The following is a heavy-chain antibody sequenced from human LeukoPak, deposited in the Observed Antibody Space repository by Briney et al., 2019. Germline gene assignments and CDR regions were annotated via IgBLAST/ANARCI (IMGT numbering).Heavy chain of an antibody. CDR2: INAGNGYT. J-gene: IGHJ6*03. Sequence: GASVKVSCKASGNTFTSYTMHWVRQAPGQRLEWMAWINAGNGYTKYSQKFQGRVTMTRNTSISTAYMELSSLGSEDTAVYYCARFRSSTSSYYYMDVWGKGTTVTISS. V-gene: IGHV1-3*01. CDR3: ARFRSSTSSYYYMDV. D-gene: IGHD2-2*01. CDR1: GNTFTSYT.